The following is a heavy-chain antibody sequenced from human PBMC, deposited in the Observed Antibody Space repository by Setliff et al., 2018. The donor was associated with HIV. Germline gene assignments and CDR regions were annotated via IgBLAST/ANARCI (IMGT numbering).Heavy chain of an antibody. V-gene: IGHV4-39*07. Sequence: PSETLSLTCTVSGGSISNSRYYWSWIRQPPGKGLEWIGSIYYSGSTYYNPSLKSRVTISVDTSKNQFSLKLSSVTAADTAVYFCARESHYGSGKYPKDYWGQGTLVTVSS. CDR3: ARESHYGSGKYPKDY. D-gene: IGHD3-10*01. J-gene: IGHJ4*02. CDR1: GGSISNSRYY. CDR2: IYYSGST.